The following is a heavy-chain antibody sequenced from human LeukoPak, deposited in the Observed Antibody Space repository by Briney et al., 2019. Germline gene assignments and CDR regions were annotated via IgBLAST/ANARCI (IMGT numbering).Heavy chain of an antibody. V-gene: IGHV4-39*02. D-gene: IGHD5-12*01. CDR3: ARDVDIVATVWFDP. Sequence: TLSLTCAASGGSISSNSYYWGWIRQPPGKGLERIGTIYYSGSTYYNPSLKSRVTISVDTSQNQFSLRLSSVTAADTAVYYCARDVDIVATVWFDPWGQGTLVTVSS. CDR1: GGSISSNSYY. CDR2: IYYSGST. J-gene: IGHJ5*02.